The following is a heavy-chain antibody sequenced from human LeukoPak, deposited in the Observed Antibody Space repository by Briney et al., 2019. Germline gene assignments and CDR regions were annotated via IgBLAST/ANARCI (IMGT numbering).Heavy chain of an antibody. CDR1: DGSISGHY. Sequence: SETLSLTCTVSDGSISGHYWSWIRQPPGKGLEWIGYIHSSGSSSYNPSLKSRVTISVDTSKNQFSLKVYSVTAADTAVYYCERYGDGYRYDSWGQGILVTVSS. CDR3: ERYGDGYRYDS. V-gene: IGHV4-59*11. CDR2: IHSSGSS. D-gene: IGHD5-24*01. J-gene: IGHJ5*01.